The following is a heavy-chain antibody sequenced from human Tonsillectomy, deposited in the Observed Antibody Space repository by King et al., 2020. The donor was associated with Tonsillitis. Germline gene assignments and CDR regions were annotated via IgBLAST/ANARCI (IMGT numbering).Heavy chain of an antibody. D-gene: IGHD3-16*01. CDR2: SDYSGST. CDR1: GGSISSSSYY. J-gene: IGHJ4*02. Sequence: QLQESGPGLVKPSETLSLTCTVSGGSISSSSYYWGWIRQPPGKGPEWIGSSDYSGSTYYNPSLRSRVTISVDTSKNHFSLKLSYVTAADSAVYYCARHGAFAHYFDYWGQGTLVTVSS. V-gene: IGHV4-39*02. CDR3: ARHGAFAHYFDY.